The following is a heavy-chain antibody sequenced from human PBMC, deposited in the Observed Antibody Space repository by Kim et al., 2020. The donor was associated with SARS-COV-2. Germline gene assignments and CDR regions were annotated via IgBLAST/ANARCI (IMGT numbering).Heavy chain of an antibody. CDR1: GFTFSSYA. CDR2: ISGSGGST. Sequence: GGSLRLSCAASGFTFSSYAMSWVRQAPGKGLEWVSAISGSGGSTYYADSVKGRFTISRDNSKNTLYLQMNSLRAEDTAVYYCAKDPPFLEWLSMLPGGGYGMDVWGQGTTVTVSS. J-gene: IGHJ6*02. D-gene: IGHD3-3*02. CDR3: AKDPPFLEWLSMLPGGGYGMDV. V-gene: IGHV3-23*01.